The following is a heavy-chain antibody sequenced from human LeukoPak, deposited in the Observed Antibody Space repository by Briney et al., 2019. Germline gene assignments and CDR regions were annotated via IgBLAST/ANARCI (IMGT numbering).Heavy chain of an antibody. V-gene: IGHV1-69*13. CDR1: GGTFSSYA. CDR2: IIPIFGTA. J-gene: IGHJ4*02. Sequence: SAKVSCKASGGTFSSYAISWVRQAPGQGLEWMGGIIPIFGTANYAQKFQGRVTITADESTSTAYMELSSLRSEDTAVYYCARGSYYDSSGYYKYYFDYWGQGTLVTVSS. D-gene: IGHD3-22*01. CDR3: ARGSYYDSSGYYKYYFDY.